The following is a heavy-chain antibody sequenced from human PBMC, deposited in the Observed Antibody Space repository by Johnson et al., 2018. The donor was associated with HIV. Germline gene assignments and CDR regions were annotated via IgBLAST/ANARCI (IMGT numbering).Heavy chain of an antibody. CDR3: ASRLWWQAPLDAFDI. CDR1: GFTFSSYA. CDR2: ISYDGSNK. Sequence: QVQLVESGGGVVQPGRSLRLSCAASGFTFSSYAMHWVRQAPGKGLEWVAVISYDGSNKYYADSVKGRFTISRDNSKNTLYLQMNSLRAEDTAVYYCASRLWWQAPLDAFDIWGQGTMVTVSS. V-gene: IGHV3-30*04. D-gene: IGHD2-21*01. J-gene: IGHJ3*02.